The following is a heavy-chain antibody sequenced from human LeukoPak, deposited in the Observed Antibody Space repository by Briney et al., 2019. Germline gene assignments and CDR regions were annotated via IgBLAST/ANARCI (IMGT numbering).Heavy chain of an antibody. V-gene: IGHV4-59*01. J-gene: IGHJ3*02. CDR1: GGSISSYY. Sequence: SETLSLTCIVSGGSISSYYWSWIRQPPGQGLEWIGYIYYSGNTNYNPSLNSRVTISVDTSKNQFSLKLSSVTAADTAVYYCAREPLSHSSGWFFDIWGQGTMVTVSS. D-gene: IGHD6-19*01. CDR2: IYYSGNT. CDR3: AREPLSHSSGWFFDI.